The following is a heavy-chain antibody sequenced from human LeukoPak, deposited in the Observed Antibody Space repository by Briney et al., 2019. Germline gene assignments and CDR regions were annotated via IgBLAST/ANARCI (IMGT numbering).Heavy chain of an antibody. CDR1: GYSISSGYY. CDR3: ARGGPRGYSYGYQY. CDR2: IYHSGST. V-gene: IGHV4-38-2*01. D-gene: IGHD5-18*01. Sequence: SETLSLTCAVSGYSISSGYYWGWIRQPPGKGLGGSGSIYHSGSTYYNPSLKSRVTISVDTSKNQFSLKLSSVTAADTAVYYCARGGPRGYSYGYQYWGQGTLVTVSS. J-gene: IGHJ4*02.